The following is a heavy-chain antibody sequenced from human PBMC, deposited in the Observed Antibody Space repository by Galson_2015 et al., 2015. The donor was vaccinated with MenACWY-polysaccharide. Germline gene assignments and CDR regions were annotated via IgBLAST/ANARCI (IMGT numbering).Heavy chain of an antibody. V-gene: IGHV3-23*01. Sequence: SLRLSCAASEFIFTSYAMAWVRQAPGKGLEWVSGISGSGGSTNYADSVKGRFTISRDNSKNTLYLQMNSLRVEDTAVYYCARDKDYGDYSLFDSWGQRTLVTVSS. D-gene: IGHD4-17*01. CDR2: ISGSGGST. J-gene: IGHJ4*02. CDR1: EFIFTSYA. CDR3: ARDKDYGDYSLFDS.